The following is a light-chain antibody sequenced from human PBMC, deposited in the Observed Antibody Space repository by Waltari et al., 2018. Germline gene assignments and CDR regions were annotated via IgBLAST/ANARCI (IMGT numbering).Light chain of an antibody. CDR2: GAS. V-gene: IGKV3-20*01. J-gene: IGKJ5*01. Sequence: EIVLTQFPGTLSLSPGDRATVPCRASQIVSSTYLAWYQQKPGQAPRLLIFGASSRATGIPDRFSGSGSGTDFTLTISRLEPEDFAVYYCQQYGDSPITFGQGTRLEIK. CDR3: QQYGDSPIT. CDR1: QIVSSTY.